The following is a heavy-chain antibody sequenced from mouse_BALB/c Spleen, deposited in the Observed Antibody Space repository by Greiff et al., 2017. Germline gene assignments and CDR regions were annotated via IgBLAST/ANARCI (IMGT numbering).Heavy chain of an antibody. V-gene: IGHV2-2*02. D-gene: IGHD2-14*01. CDR3: ARDIYRTTDYAMDY. CDR1: GFSLTSYG. J-gene: IGHJ4*01. CDR2: IWSGGST. Sequence: VQLQQSGPGLVQPSQSLSITCTVSGFSLTSYGVHWVRQSPGKGLEWLGVIWSGGSTDYNAAFISRLSISKDNSKSQVFFKMNSLQANDTAIYYCARDIYRTTDYAMDYGGQGTSVTVSS.